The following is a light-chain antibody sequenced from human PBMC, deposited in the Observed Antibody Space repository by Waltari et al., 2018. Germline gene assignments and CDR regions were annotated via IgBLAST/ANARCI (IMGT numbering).Light chain of an antibody. CDR3: QQRSNWPRLYT. J-gene: IGKJ2*01. CDR2: DAS. Sequence: EIVLTQSPATLSLSPGERATLSCRASLSISTYLAWYQQKPGQAPRLLIYDASNRVTGIPARLSGRGSGTDFTLTISSLEPEDFAVYYCQQRSNWPRLYTFGQGTKLEIK. V-gene: IGKV3-11*01. CDR1: LSISTY.